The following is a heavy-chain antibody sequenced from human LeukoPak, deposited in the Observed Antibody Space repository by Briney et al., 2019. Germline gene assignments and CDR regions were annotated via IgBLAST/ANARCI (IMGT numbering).Heavy chain of an antibody. V-gene: IGHV3-21*01. CDR2: ISISSSYI. CDR1: GFNFSRHS. D-gene: IGHD2/OR15-2a*01. J-gene: IGHJ5*02. CDR3: ARDFPGDFPGLFDP. Sequence: GGSLRLSCAASGFNFSRHSMNWVRQAPGKGLEWVSYISISSSYIYYADSVKGRFTISRDNAKNSLYLQMNSLRAEDTAVYYCARDFPGDFPGLFDPWGQGTLVTVSS.